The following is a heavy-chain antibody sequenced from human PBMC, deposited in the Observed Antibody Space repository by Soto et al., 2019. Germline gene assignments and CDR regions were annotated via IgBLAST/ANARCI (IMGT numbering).Heavy chain of an antibody. CDR1: GYTFTSYG. D-gene: IGHD2-8*01. J-gene: IGHJ6*02. Sequence: ASVKVSCKASGYTFTSYGISWVRQAPGQGLEWMGWISAYNGNTNYAQKLQGRVTMTTDTSTSTAYMELRSLRSDDTAVYYCARDLRHIVLMVYALDYYYYYGMDVWGQGTTVTVSS. CDR3: ARDLRHIVLMVYALDYYYYYGMDV. CDR2: ISAYNGNT. V-gene: IGHV1-18*04.